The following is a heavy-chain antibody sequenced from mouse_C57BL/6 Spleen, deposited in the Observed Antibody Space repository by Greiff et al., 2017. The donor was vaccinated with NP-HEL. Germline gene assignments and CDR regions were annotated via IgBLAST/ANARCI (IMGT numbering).Heavy chain of an antibody. V-gene: IGHV5-17*01. CDR3: ARPESAWFAY. J-gene: IGHJ3*01. CDR1: GFTFSDYG. Sequence: EVQLVESGGGLVKPGGSLQLSCAASGFTFSDYGMHWVRQAPEKGLEWVAYISSGSSTIYYADTVKGRFTISRDNAKNNLFLQMTSLRSEDTAMYYCARPESAWFAYWGQGTLVTVSA. CDR2: ISSGSSTI.